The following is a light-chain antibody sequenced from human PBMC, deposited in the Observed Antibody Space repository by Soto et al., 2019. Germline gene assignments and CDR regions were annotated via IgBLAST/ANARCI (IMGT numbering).Light chain of an antibody. Sequence: EIVLTQSPGTLSLSPGERATLSCRASQSISSSYLAWYQQKPGQAPRLLIYAASSMATGIPDRFSGSGSRSDFTLSISRLEPEDFAVYYCQQYGSSSYTVGQGTQLEIK. CDR2: AAS. CDR1: QSISSSY. CDR3: QQYGSSSYT. J-gene: IGKJ2*01. V-gene: IGKV3-20*01.